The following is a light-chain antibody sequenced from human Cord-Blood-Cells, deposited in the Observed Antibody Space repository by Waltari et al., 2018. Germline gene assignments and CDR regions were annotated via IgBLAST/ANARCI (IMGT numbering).Light chain of an antibody. Sequence: EIVMTQSPATLSVYPGERATLSGRASQSVSSNLAWYQQKPGQAPRLLIYGASTRATGIPARFSGSGSGTEFTLTISSLQSEDFAVYYCQQYNNWPPGVRGAFGQGTKVEIK. CDR1: QSVSSN. V-gene: IGKV3-15*01. CDR3: QQYNNWPPGVRGA. CDR2: GAS. J-gene: IGKJ1*01.